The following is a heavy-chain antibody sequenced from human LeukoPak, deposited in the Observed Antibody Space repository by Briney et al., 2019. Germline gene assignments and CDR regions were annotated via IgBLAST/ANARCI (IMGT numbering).Heavy chain of an antibody. Sequence: GGSLRLSCAASGFTFSSYWMSWVRQAPGKGLEWVANIKQDGSEKYYVDSVKGRFTISRDNAKNSLYLQMNSLRAEDTAVYYCARGGTWIQLCDSFDYWGQGTLVTVSS. CDR2: IKQDGSEK. V-gene: IGHV3-7*01. CDR3: ARGGTWIQLCDSFDY. J-gene: IGHJ4*02. D-gene: IGHD5-18*01. CDR1: GFTFSSYW.